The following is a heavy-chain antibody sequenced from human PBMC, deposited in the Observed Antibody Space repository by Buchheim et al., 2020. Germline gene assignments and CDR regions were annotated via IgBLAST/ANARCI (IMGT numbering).Heavy chain of an antibody. V-gene: IGHV3-23*01. CDR2: ISGSGGST. Sequence: EVQLLESGGGLVQPGGSLRLSCAAPGFTFSSYAMSWVRQAPGKGLEWVSAISGSGGSTYYADSVKGRFTISRDNSKNTLYLQMNSLRAEDTAVYYCAKVRYYYDSSGSFLGYFDLWGRGTL. CDR1: GFTFSSYA. J-gene: IGHJ2*01. D-gene: IGHD3-22*01. CDR3: AKVRYYYDSSGSFLGYFDL.